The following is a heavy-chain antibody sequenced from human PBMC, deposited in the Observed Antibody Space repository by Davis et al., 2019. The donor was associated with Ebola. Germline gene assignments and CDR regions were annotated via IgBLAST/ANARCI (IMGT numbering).Heavy chain of an antibody. D-gene: IGHD1-1*01. CDR3: ARDDGRTWNLDS. J-gene: IGHJ4*02. Sequence: PGGSLRLSCAASGFTFSDYSMHWVRQAPGKGLEWVALISSDGNTKYSADSVKGRFTISRDNSKNTLYLQMNSLRIEDTAVYFCARDDGRTWNLDSWGQGSLVTVSS. CDR1: GFTFSDYS. CDR2: ISSDGNTK. V-gene: IGHV3-30-3*01.